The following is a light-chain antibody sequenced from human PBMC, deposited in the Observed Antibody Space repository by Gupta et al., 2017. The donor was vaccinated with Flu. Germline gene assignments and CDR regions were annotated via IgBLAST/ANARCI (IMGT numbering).Light chain of an antibody. J-gene: IGKJ4*01. CDR1: QDISSW. V-gene: IGKV1-12*01. Sequence: PSSVSASVGDRVTITCRASQDISSWLAWYHQKPGKAPNLLIHAASRLRSGVPSRFSGSGSGTNFTLTISDLQPEDFATYYCQQASNFPLTFGGGTKVDIK. CDR3: QQASNFPLT. CDR2: AAS.